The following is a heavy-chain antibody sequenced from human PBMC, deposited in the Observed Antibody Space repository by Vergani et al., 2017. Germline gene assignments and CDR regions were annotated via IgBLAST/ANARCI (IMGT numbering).Heavy chain of an antibody. Sequence: QVQLQQWGAGLLKPSETLSLTCAVYGGSFSGYYWSWIRQPPGKGLEWIGEINHSGSTNYNPSLKSRVTISVDTSKNQFSLKLSSVTAADTAVYYSAGYYYDSNPYYYTMDVWGKGTTVTVSS. D-gene: IGHD3-22*01. CDR3: AGYYYDSNPYYYTMDV. CDR1: GGSFSGYY. J-gene: IGHJ6*04. CDR2: INHSGST. V-gene: IGHV4-34*01.